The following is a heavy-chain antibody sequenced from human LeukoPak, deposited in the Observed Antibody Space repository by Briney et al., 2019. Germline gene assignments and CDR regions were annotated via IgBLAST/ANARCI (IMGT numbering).Heavy chain of an antibody. CDR2: IWYDGGYK. CDR1: GFTFSNYG. D-gene: IGHD3-22*01. Sequence: PGGSLRLSCAASGFTFSNYGMHWVRQAPGKGLEWAAGIWYDGGYKYYADSVKGRFTISRDNSKKTLFLQMDSLRAEDTAIYYCARNYYDSSGYQESTFNYWGQGTLVTVSS. CDR3: ARNYYDSSGYQESTFNY. V-gene: IGHV3-33*01. J-gene: IGHJ4*02.